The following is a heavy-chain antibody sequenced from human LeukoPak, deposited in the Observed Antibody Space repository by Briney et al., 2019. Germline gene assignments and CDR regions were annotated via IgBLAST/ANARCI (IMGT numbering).Heavy chain of an antibody. CDR3: ARVYSSSWFTFDP. J-gene: IGHJ5*02. CDR2: INPNSGGT. D-gene: IGHD6-13*01. CDR1: GYTFTGYY. Sequence: ASVKVSCKASGYTFTGYYMYWVRQAPGQGLEWMGWINPNSGGTNYAQKFQGRVTMTRDTSISTAYMEQRRLTSDDTAVYCCARVYSSSWFTFDPWGQGTLVTVSS. V-gene: IGHV1-2*02.